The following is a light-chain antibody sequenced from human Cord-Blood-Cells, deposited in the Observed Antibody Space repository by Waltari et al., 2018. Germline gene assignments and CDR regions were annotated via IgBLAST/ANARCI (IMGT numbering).Light chain of an antibody. V-gene: IGLV2-14*01. Sequence: QSALTQPASVSGSPGQSITISCTGTSSDVGGYNYVSWYQQHPGKAPKLMIYDVRKRPSGVSNRFSGSNSGNTASLTISGLQAEDEADYYCSSYTSSSTWVFGGGTKLTVL. CDR3: SSYTSSSTWV. J-gene: IGLJ3*02. CDR1: SSDVGGYNY. CDR2: DVR.